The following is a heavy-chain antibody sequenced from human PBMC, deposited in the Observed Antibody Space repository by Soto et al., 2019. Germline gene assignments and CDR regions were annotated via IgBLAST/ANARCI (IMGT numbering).Heavy chain of an antibody. CDR2: ISYDGSNK. CDR3: AKVRIAVAAPLYYYYGMDV. CDR1: GFTFSSYG. J-gene: IGHJ6*02. V-gene: IGHV3-30*18. Sequence: GGSLRLSCAASGFTFSSYGMHWVRQAPGKGLEWVAVISYDGSNKYYADSVKGRFTISRDNSKNTLYLQMNSLRAEDTAVYYCAKVRIAVAAPLYYYYGMDVWGQGTTVTVSS. D-gene: IGHD6-19*01.